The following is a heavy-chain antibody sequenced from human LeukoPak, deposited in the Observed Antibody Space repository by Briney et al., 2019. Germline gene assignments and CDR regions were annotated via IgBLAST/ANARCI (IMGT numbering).Heavy chain of an antibody. V-gene: IGHV4-39*02. J-gene: IGHJ4*02. D-gene: IGHD2-21*01. Sequence: SETLSLTCTVSDGSISGSNCYWAWIRQPPGKGLEWIGSINESGSTYYNASLKSRVTISVDTSKNQFSLNLNSVTATDTAVYYCAKDDSLHYFDYWGQGTLVTVSS. CDR3: AKDDSLHYFDY. CDR2: INESGST. CDR1: DGSISGSNCY.